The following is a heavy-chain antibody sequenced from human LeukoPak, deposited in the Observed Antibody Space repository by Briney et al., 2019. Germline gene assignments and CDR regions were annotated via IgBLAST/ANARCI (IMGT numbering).Heavy chain of an antibody. CDR3: ARSIAARSRTPLDY. CDR1: GFTFSSYA. J-gene: IGHJ4*02. D-gene: IGHD6-6*01. V-gene: IGHV3-23*01. Sequence: PGGSLRLSCAASGFTFSSYAMSWVRQAPGKGLEWVSAISGSGGSTYYADSVKGRFTISRDNSKNTLYLQMNSLRAEDTAVYYCARSIAARSRTPLDYWGQGTLVTVSS. CDR2: ISGSGGST.